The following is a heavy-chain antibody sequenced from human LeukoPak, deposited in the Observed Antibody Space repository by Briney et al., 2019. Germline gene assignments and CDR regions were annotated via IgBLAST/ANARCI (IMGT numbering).Heavy chain of an antibody. CDR1: GGSISSYY. CDR3: ARTLLGKDILTGYYNPYFDY. D-gene: IGHD3-9*01. CDR2: IYYSGST. V-gene: IGHV4-59*01. J-gene: IGHJ4*02. Sequence: SETLSLTCTVSGGSISSYYWSWIRQPPGKGLEWIGYIYYSGSTNYNPSLKGRVTISVDTSKNQFSLKLSSVTAADTAVYYCARTLLGKDILTGYYNPYFDYWGQGTLVTVSS.